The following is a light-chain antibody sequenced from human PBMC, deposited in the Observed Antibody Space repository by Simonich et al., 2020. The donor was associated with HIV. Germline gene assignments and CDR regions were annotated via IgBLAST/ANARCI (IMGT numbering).Light chain of an antibody. V-gene: IGKV4-1*01. CDR1: QSILYSSNNKNY. J-gene: IGKJ2*01. CDR2: WAS. Sequence: DIVMTQSPDSLAVSLGERAAINCKSSQSILYSSNNKNYLAWYQQKPRQPPNLLIYWASTRESGVPDRFSGSGSVTNFTLTISSLQAEDVALYYCQQYFSTPYTFGQGTKLEIK. CDR3: QQYFSTPYT.